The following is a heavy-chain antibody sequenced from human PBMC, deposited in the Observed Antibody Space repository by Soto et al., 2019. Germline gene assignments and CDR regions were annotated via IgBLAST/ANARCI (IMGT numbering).Heavy chain of an antibody. CDR1: GFTFRSCG. D-gene: IGHD2-21*01. CDR2: IWNDGRNK. Sequence: PGGSLRLSCAASGFTFRSCGMHWVRQAPGKGLEWVAVIWNDGRNKYHADSVKGRFTISRDNSKNTLYLQMSSLRAEDTAVYYCARDPGDDEPIDYWGRGILVTVSS. J-gene: IGHJ4*02. CDR3: ARDPGDDEPIDY. V-gene: IGHV3-33*01.